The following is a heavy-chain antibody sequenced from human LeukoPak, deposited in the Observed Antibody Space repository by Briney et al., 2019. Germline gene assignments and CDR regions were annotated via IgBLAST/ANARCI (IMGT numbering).Heavy chain of an antibody. J-gene: IGHJ4*02. D-gene: IGHD1-26*01. CDR2: ISYDGSNE. CDR3: ARDHSGSRPSSYYFDY. V-gene: IGHV3-30*03. CDR1: GFTFSSYG. Sequence: GRSLRLSCAASGFTFSSYGMHWVRQAPGRGLEWVAVISYDGSNEFYTDSVKGRFTISRDTSKNTLYLQMNSLRAEDTAVYYCARDHSGSRPSSYYFDYWGQGTLVTVSS.